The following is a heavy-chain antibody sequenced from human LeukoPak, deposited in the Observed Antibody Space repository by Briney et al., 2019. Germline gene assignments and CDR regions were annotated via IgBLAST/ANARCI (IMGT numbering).Heavy chain of an antibody. CDR2: IYYTGTT. Sequence: SETLSLTCTVSGGSISGSSYYWGWIRQTPGKGLEWIGTIYYTGTTYSNPSLRSRVTISVDRSKNQYSLRLSSVTAADTAVYYCAIDSGDHRVVYWGQGTLVTVSS. V-gene: IGHV4-39*01. D-gene: IGHD1-26*01. CDR1: GGSISGSSYY. CDR3: AIDSGDHRVVY. J-gene: IGHJ4*02.